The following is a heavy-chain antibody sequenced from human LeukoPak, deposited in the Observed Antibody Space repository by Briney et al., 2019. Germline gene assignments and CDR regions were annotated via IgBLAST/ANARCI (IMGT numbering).Heavy chain of an antibody. D-gene: IGHD6-13*01. CDR1: GGSITSYY. CDR2: VSDGGRT. CDR3: ARSRPYSSSWYPLNYYYYYMDV. J-gene: IGHJ6*03. Sequence: SETLSLTCSVSGGSITSYYWSWIRQPPGKGLEWIGHVSDGGRTNYSPSLRSRVSISVDTSKNQFSLKLSSVTAADTAVYYCARSRPYSSSWYPLNYYYYYMDVWGKGTTVTVSS. V-gene: IGHV4-59*12.